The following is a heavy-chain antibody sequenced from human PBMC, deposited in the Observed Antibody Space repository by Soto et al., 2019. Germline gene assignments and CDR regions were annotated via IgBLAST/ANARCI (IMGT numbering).Heavy chain of an antibody. CDR3: AKSYYSVSGNSDY. Sequence: PGGSLRLSCAASGFPFSSYAMGWVRQAPGKGLECISCISAGGGSSYYADSVKGRFTISRDSSKNTLYLQMNSLRAEDTAIYYCAKSYYSVSGNSDYWGQGALVTVSS. J-gene: IGHJ4*02. CDR2: ISAGGGSS. CDR1: GFPFSSYA. D-gene: IGHD3-10*01. V-gene: IGHV3-23*01.